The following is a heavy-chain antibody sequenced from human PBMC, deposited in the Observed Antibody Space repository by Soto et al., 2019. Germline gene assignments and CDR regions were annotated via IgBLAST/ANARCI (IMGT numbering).Heavy chain of an antibody. CDR1: GFTFSDHY. CDR3: ARASRVVVALDY. J-gene: IGHJ4*02. CDR2: SRTKANSYST. D-gene: IGHD5-12*01. Sequence: EVQLVESGGGLVQPGGSLRLSCAASGFTFSDHYMDWVRQAPGKGLEWIGRSRTKANSYSTEYAASVKGRFTISRDDSENSLYLQMNSLKTEDTAVYYCARASRVVVALDYWGQGSLVTVSS. V-gene: IGHV3-72*01.